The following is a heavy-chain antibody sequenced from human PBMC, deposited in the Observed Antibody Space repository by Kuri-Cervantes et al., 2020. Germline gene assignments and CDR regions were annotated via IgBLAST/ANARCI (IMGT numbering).Heavy chain of an antibody. D-gene: IGHD6-25*01. V-gene: IGHV3-15*01. CDR2: IKSGSYGET. CDR3: ATLPFISGWTYPGFDF. Sequence: GESLKISCAAAGFTFDNAWMMWVRQAPGKGLEWVARIKSGSYGETNYAVPVNGRFTISRDDSKKMLFLDMNSLETEDTAVYHCATLPFISGWTYPGFDFWGQGTRGTVFS. J-gene: IGHJ4*02. CDR1: GFTFDNAW.